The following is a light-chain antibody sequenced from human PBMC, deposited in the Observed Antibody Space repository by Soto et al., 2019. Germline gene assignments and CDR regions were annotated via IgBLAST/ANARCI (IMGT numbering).Light chain of an antibody. CDR3: QQYGSSPFT. CDR1: QSVSSSY. Sequence: EIVLTQSPGTLSLSPGERATLSCRASQSVSSSYLAWYQQKPGQAPRLLIYGASSRATGIPDRFSGSGSGTDFTLTIIRLEPEDFAVYFCQQYGSSPFTFGRGTKVEIK. V-gene: IGKV3-20*01. CDR2: GAS. J-gene: IGKJ4*01.